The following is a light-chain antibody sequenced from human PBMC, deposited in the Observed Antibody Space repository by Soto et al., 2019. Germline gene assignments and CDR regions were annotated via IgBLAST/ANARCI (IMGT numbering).Light chain of an antibody. CDR3: QQYARSPET. V-gene: IGKV3-20*01. CDR1: QSVSSSY. J-gene: IGKJ1*01. Sequence: EIVLTQSRGTLSLSPGERATLSCRASQSVSSSYLAWYQQKPGQAPRLLIYGASRRAPGIPDRFSGYGSGTDFTLTISRLEPEDFAVYYCQQYARSPETFGQGTKVDFK. CDR2: GAS.